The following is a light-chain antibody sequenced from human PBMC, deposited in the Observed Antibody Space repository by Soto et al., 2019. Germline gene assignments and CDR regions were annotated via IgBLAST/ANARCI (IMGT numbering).Light chain of an antibody. V-gene: IGLV2-14*01. CDR3: SSYTSNNTRV. CDR2: DVS. J-gene: IGLJ1*01. Sequence: QSALTQPASVSGSPGQSITISCTGTSSDVGAYNYVAWYQQHPGKAPKLLIFDVSHRPSGVSNRFSGSKSGNTASLTISGLQAEDEADYYCSSYTSNNTRVFGTGTKLTVL. CDR1: SSDVGAYNY.